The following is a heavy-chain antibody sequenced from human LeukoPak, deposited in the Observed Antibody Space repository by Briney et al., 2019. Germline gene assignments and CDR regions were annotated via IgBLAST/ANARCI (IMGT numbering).Heavy chain of an antibody. CDR1: GFTFSTYS. CDR2: ISRSSSYI. CDR3: ARAKRNGFDI. J-gene: IGHJ3*02. V-gene: IGHV3-21*06. Sequence: GGSLRLSCAASGFTFSTYSMNWVRQAPGKGLEWVSSISRSSSYIYYADSVKGRFTISRDNAMNSVYLQMNSLRAEDTAVYYCARAKRNGFDIWGQGTMVTVSS.